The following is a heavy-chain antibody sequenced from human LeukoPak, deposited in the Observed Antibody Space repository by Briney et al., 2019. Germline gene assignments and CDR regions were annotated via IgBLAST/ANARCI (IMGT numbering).Heavy chain of an antibody. CDR3: ARTSHTGVWYDLDS. V-gene: IGHV2-70*04. CDR2: IDWEDNI. J-gene: IGHJ4*02. CDR1: GFSLSTSGMR. D-gene: IGHD6-19*01. Sequence: SGPALVKPTQTLTLTCTFSGFSLSTSGMRVSWIRQPPGKALEWLALIDWEDNIFYSSSLRARLTISKDTSKNQAALTLTNVDPADTATYYCARTSHTGVWYDLDSWGQGTLVTVSS.